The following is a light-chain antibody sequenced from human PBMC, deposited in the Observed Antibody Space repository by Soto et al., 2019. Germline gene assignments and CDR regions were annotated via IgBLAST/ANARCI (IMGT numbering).Light chain of an antibody. V-gene: IGKV1-5*03. J-gene: IGKJ1*01. Sequence: DIQMTQPPSTLSGSVGDRVTMTWRASQTISSWLAWYQQKPGKAPKLLIYKASTLKSGVPSRFSGSGSGTEFTLTISSLQPDDFATYYCQHYNSYSEAFGQGTKVDIK. CDR2: KAS. CDR3: QHYNSYSEA. CDR1: QTISSW.